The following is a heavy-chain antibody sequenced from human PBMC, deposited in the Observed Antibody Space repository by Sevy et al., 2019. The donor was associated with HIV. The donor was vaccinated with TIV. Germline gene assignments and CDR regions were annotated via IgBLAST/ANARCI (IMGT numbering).Heavy chain of an antibody. D-gene: IGHD6-13*01. J-gene: IGHJ4*02. Sequence: ASVKVSCKASGYTFTGYYMHWVRQAPGQGLEWMGWINPNSGGTKYAQKFQGRVTMTTDTSISTAYVDLSSLRSEDTAVYYCASIGDSSWLSNLDYWGQGTLVTVSS. V-gene: IGHV1-2*02. CDR1: GYTFTGYY. CDR2: INPNSGGT. CDR3: ASIGDSSWLSNLDY.